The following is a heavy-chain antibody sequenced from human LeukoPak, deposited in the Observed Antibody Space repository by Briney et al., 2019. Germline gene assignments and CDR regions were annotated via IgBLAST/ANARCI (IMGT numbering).Heavy chain of an antibody. V-gene: IGHV4-61*01. CDR1: GGSVSSGSYY. Sequence: SETLSLTCTVSGGSVSSGSYYWSWIRQPPGKGLEWIGYIYYSGSTNYNPSLKSRVTISVDTSKSQFSLKLSSVTAADTAVYYCARDYCSSTSCNTFDIWGQGAMVTVSS. CDR2: IYYSGST. CDR3: ARDYCSSTSCNTFDI. D-gene: IGHD2-2*01. J-gene: IGHJ3*02.